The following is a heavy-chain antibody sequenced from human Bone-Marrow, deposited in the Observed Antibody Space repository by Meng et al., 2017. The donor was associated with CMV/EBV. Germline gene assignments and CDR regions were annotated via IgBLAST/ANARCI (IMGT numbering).Heavy chain of an antibody. CDR3: MVGALGYYYGMDV. CDR1: GFTFSGSA. D-gene: IGHD2-15*01. CDR2: IRSKANSYAT. Sequence: GGSLRLSCAASGFTFSGSAMHWVRQASGKGLEWVGRIRSKANSYATAYAASVKGRFTISRDDSKNTAYLQMNSLKTEDTAVYYCMVGALGYYYGMDVWGQGNTVTVSS. V-gene: IGHV3-73*01. J-gene: IGHJ6*02.